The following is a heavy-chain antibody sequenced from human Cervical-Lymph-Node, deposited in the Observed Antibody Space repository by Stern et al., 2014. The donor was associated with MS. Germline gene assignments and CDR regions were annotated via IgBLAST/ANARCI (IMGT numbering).Heavy chain of an antibody. CDR2: IYYSGAT. CDR3: ARELSGMYGMDV. J-gene: IGHJ6*02. D-gene: IGHD1-1*01. CDR1: GGPINNGDYY. Sequence: QLQLQESGPGLVKPSQTLSLTCTVSGGPINNGDYYWSWVRQHPVKGLEWLGYIYYSGATYYNPSLKGRLTISVDTSKRHFSLKLTSVTAADTAVYYCARELSGMYGMDVWGQGTTVTVSS. V-gene: IGHV4-31*03.